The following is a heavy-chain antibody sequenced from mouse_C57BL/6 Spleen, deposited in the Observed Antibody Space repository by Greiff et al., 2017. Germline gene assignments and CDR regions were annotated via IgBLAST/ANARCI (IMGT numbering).Heavy chain of an antibody. J-gene: IGHJ2*01. V-gene: IGHV3-6*01. CDR2: ISYDGSN. CDR3: ARGRYDYDADYFDY. Sequence: DVKLQESGPGLVKPSQSLSLTCSVTGYSITSGYYWNWIRQFPGNKLEWMGYISYDGSNNYNPSLKNRISITRDTSKNQFFLKLNSVTTEDTATYYCARGRYDYDADYFDYWGQGTTLTVSS. CDR1: GYSITSGYY. D-gene: IGHD2-4*01.